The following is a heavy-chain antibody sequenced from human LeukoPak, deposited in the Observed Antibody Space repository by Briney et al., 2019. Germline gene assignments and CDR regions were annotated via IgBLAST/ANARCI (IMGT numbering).Heavy chain of an antibody. CDR3: ASPSAEMTAINGWYFDV. CDR1: GFTVGSNY. Sequence: GGSLRLSGAASGFTVGSNYMNWVPQAPGKGLERVSVVYSGGSTYYADSVKGRFTISRDYSKNTLYLQMNKLRAEDTAVYYCASPSAEMTAINGWYFDVWGRGTLVTVSS. D-gene: IGHD5-24*01. J-gene: IGHJ2*01. V-gene: IGHV3-66*01. CDR2: VYSGGST.